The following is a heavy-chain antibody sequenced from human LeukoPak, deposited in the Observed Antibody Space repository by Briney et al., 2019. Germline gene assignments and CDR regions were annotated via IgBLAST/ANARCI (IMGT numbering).Heavy chain of an antibody. CDR2: INHSGST. CDR1: GGSISSYY. CDR3: ARPGEFSPMDY. D-gene: IGHD3-3*01. Sequence: SETLSLTCTVSGGSISSYYWSWIRQPPGKGLEWIGEINHSGSTNYNPSLKSRVTISVDTSKNQFSLKLSSLTAADTAVYYCARPGEFSPMDYWGQGTLVTVSS. V-gene: IGHV4-34*01. J-gene: IGHJ4*02.